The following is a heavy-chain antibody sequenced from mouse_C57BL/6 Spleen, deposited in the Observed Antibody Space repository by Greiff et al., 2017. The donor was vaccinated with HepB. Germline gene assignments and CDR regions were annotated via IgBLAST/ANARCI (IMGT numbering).Heavy chain of an antibody. Sequence: EVQVVESGGGLVQPGGSLKLSCAASGFTFSDYYMYWVRQTPEKRLEWVAYISNGGGSTYYPDTVKGRFTISRDNAKNTLYLQMSRLKSEDTAMYYCARHGTPPSYAMDYWGQGTSVTVSS. CDR3: ARHGTPPSYAMDY. J-gene: IGHJ4*01. CDR1: GFTFSDYY. D-gene: IGHD4-1*01. CDR2: ISNGGGST. V-gene: IGHV5-12*01.